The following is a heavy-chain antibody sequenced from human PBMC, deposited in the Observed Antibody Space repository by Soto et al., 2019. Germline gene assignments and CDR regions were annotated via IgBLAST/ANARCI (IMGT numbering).Heavy chain of an antibody. CDR2: ISAYNGNT. V-gene: IGHV1-18*01. Sequence: QVQLVQSGAEVKKPGASVKVSCKASGYTFTSYGISWVRQAPGQGLEWMGWISAYNGNTNYAQKLQGRVTMTTDTSTSTAYMELRSLRSDDTAVYYCAREVVVAALDCDYVWLEIDYWGQGPLVTVSS. CDR3: AREVVVAALDCDYVWLEIDY. D-gene: IGHD2-15*01. J-gene: IGHJ4*02. CDR1: GYTFTSYG.